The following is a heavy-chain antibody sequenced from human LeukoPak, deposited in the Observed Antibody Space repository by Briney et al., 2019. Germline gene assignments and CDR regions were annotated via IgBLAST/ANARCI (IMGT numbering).Heavy chain of an antibody. V-gene: IGHV4-59*08. D-gene: IGHD3-22*01. CDR3: ARLSITTYAFDI. J-gene: IGHJ3*02. CDR2: IYYSGST. Sequence: SETLSLTCTVSGGSISSYYWSWIRQPPGKGLEWIGYIYYSGSTNYNPSLKSRVTISVDTPKNQFSLKLSSVTAADTAVYYCARLSITTYAFDIWGQGTMVTVSS. CDR1: GGSISSYY.